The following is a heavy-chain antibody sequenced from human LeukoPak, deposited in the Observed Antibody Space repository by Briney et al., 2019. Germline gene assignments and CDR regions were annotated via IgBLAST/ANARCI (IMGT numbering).Heavy chain of an antibody. V-gene: IGHV3-7*01. CDR3: ARDVYCSGGSCYVVRYFDY. Sequence: PGGSLRLSCAASGFTFSSYWMSWVRQAPGKGLEWVANIKQDGSEKYYVDSVKGRFTISRDNAKNSLYLQMNSLRAEDTAVYYCARDVYCSGGSCYVVRYFDYWGQGTLVTVSS. CDR2: IKQDGSEK. CDR1: GFTFSSYW. D-gene: IGHD2-15*01. J-gene: IGHJ4*02.